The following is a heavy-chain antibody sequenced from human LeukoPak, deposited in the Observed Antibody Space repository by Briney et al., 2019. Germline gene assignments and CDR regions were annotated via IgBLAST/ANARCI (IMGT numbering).Heavy chain of an antibody. J-gene: IGHJ4*02. CDR2: IDPSDSNS. D-gene: IGHD2-15*01. CDR1: GYSFTSYW. Sequence: GESLKISCKGSGYSFTSYWITWVRQMPGKGLEWMGRIDPSDSNSNYSPSFQGHVTMSADKSISTAYLQWRSLKASDTAMYYCARRFKCCSSGSCGIDYWGRGTLVTVSS. V-gene: IGHV5-10-1*01. CDR3: ARRFKCCSSGSCGIDY.